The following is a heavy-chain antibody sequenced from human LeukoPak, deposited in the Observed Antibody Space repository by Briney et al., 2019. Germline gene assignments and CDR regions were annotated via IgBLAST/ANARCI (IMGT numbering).Heavy chain of an antibody. V-gene: IGHV3-23*01. CDR2: ISGSGGST. CDR1: GFTFSSYA. Sequence: HPGGSLRLSCAASGFTFSSYAMSWVRQAPGKGLEWVSAISGSGGSTYYADSVKGRFTISRDNSKNTLYLQMNSLRAEDTAVYYCAKARLRRGYSGYDRFLLHYWGQGTLVTVSS. J-gene: IGHJ4*02. CDR3: AKARLRRGYSGYDRFLLHY. D-gene: IGHD5-12*01.